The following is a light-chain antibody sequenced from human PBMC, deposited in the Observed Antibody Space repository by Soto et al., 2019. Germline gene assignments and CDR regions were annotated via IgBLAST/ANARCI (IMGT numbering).Light chain of an antibody. CDR3: MQALQAPFT. V-gene: IGKV2-28*01. J-gene: IGKJ3*01. CDR2: AVS. Sequence: EIVMTQSPLSLPVTPGEPASISCKSSQSLLHSNGYNYLDRYLQKPGQSPQLLIYAVSNRASGGPDRFSGSGSGTDFTLKISRVEAEDVAVYYCMQALQAPFTFGPGTKVDIK. CDR1: QSLLHSNGYNY.